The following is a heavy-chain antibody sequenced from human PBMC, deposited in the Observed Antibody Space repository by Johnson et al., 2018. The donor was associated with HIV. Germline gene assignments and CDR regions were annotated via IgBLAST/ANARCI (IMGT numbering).Heavy chain of an antibody. J-gene: IGHJ3*02. CDR3: AKDQLVGATYAAFDI. D-gene: IGHD1-26*01. Sequence: QVQLVESGGGLVKPGGSLRLSCAASGFAFSDYYMAWIRQAPGKGLEWVSFISSGSHSIYYADSVKGRFTISRDNSTNTLYLQMNSLRPEDTAVYYCAKDQLVGATYAAFDIWGQGTMVTVSS. V-gene: IGHV3-11*04. CDR1: GFAFSDYY. CDR2: ISSGSHSI.